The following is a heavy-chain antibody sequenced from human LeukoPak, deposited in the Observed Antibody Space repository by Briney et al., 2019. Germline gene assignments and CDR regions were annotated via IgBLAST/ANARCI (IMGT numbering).Heavy chain of an antibody. CDR1: GGTFSSYA. D-gene: IGHD5-18*01. CDR2: IIPIFGTA. J-gene: IGHJ3*02. Sequence: SVKVSCKASGGTFSSYAISWVRQAPGQGLEWMGGIIPIFGTANYAQKFQGRVTTTTDESTSTAYMELSSLRSEDTAVYYCARESRGYSYDKRAFDIWGQGTMVTVSS. V-gene: IGHV1-69*05. CDR3: ARESRGYSYDKRAFDI.